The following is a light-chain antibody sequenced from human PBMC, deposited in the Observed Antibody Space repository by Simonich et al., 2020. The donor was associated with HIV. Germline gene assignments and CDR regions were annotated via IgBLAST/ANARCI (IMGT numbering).Light chain of an antibody. V-gene: IGKV2-28*01. J-gene: IGKJ1*01. Sequence: DIVMTQSPLSLPVTPGEPASISCRSSQSLLHSNGYNYLVWYLQKPGQSPQLLIYLGSNRASGVPDRFSGSGSGTDFTLKISRVEPEDVGVYYCMQALQTPLTFGQGTKVEIK. CDR2: LGS. CDR3: MQALQTPLT. CDR1: QSLLHSNGYNY.